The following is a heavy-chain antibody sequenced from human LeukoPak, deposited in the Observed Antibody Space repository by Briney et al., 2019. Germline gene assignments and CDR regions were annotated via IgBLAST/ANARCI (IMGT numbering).Heavy chain of an antibody. D-gene: IGHD4-17*01. CDR1: GGSISSYY. V-gene: IGHV4-4*07. J-gene: IGHJ3*01. CDR2: IYTSGST. Sequence: PSETLSLTCTVSGGSISSYYWSWIRQPAGKGLEWIGRIYTSGSTNYNPSLKRRVTMSVDTSKNQFSLKLSSVTAADTAVYYCAREKTDDYGDYVAFDVWGHGTLVTVSS. CDR3: AREKTDDYGDYVAFDV.